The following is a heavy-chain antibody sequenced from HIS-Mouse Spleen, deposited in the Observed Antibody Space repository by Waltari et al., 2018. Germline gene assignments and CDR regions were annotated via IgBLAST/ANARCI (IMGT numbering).Heavy chain of an antibody. CDR1: GFSFRRYS. CDR3: ARDISWGRYFDL. D-gene: IGHD6-13*01. Sequence: QVQLVESGGGVVQPGRSLRTSCAASGFSFRRYSMHLVRPAPGKGLEWVAVISYDGSNKYYADSVKGRFTISRDNSKNTLYLQMNSLGAEDTAVYYCARDISWGRYFDLWGRGTLVTVSS. J-gene: IGHJ2*01. CDR2: ISYDGSNK. V-gene: IGHV3-30-3*01.